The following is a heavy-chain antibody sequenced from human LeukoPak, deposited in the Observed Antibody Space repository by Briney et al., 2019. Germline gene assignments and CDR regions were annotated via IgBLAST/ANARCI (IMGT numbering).Heavy chain of an antibody. V-gene: IGHV4-4*07. J-gene: IGHJ5*02. D-gene: IGHD6-19*01. CDR2: IYTSGNT. CDR1: GGSVSSYY. CDR3: ARGGVAVAGKPSNWFDP. Sequence: SETLSLTCSVSGGSVSSYYWSWMRQPAGKTLEWIGRIYTSGNTNYNPSLKSRVTMSVDTSKNQFSLKLSSVTAADTAVYYCARGGVAVAGKPSNWFDPWGQGTLVTVSS.